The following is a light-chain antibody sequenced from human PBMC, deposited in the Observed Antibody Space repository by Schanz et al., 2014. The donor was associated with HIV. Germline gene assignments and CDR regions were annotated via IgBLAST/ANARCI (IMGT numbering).Light chain of an antibody. J-gene: IGLJ2*01. Sequence: QSVLTQPPSASGSPGQSVTISCTGTSSDVGGYNYVSWYPQHPGKAPKLMIYEVTKRPSGVPDRFSGSKSGNTASLTISGLQAEDEADYYCSSYTSSSTPVVFGGGTKLTVL. CDR1: SSDVGGYNY. V-gene: IGLV2-8*01. CDR3: SSYTSSSTPVV. CDR2: EVT.